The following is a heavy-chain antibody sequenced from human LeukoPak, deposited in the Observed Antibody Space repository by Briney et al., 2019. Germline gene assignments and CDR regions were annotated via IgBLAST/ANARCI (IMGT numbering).Heavy chain of an antibody. D-gene: IGHD1-1*01. J-gene: IGHJ4*02. CDR1: GFTFSSYA. CDR3: ARGASRMGNYYFDY. V-gene: IGHV3-23*01. CDR2: ISDSDGST. Sequence: GGSLRLSCAASGFTFSSYAMSWVRQAPGKGLEWVSTISDSDGSTYYADSVRGRFTISRHTSKNTLHLQMNSLRPEDTAVYYCARGASRMGNYYFDYWGQGTLVTVSS.